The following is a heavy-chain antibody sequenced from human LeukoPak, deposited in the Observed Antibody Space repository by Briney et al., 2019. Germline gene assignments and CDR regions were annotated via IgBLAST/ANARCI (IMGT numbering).Heavy chain of an antibody. J-gene: IGHJ4*02. Sequence: GGSLRLSCAASGFTFSSYEMNWVRQAPGKGLEWVSYISSSGSTIYYADSVKGRFTISRDNAKNSLYLQMNSLRAEDTAVYYCARGSYSNYGHYWGQGTLVTVSS. CDR2: ISSSGSTI. CDR1: GFTFSSYE. V-gene: IGHV3-48*03. D-gene: IGHD4-11*01. CDR3: ARGSYSNYGHY.